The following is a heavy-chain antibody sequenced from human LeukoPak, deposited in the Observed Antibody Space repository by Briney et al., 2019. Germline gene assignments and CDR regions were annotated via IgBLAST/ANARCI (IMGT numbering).Heavy chain of an antibody. D-gene: IGHD6-13*01. Sequence: GASVKVSCKASGYTFTTYNINWVRQAPGQGLEWMGWISGYNGNTNYAQKLQGRVTMTTDTSTSTAYMELRSLRSDDTAVYYCARVRTFGIAAPGELRFDPWGQGTLVTVSS. CDR1: GYTFTTYN. V-gene: IGHV1-18*01. CDR2: ISGYNGNT. CDR3: ARVRTFGIAAPGELRFDP. J-gene: IGHJ5*02.